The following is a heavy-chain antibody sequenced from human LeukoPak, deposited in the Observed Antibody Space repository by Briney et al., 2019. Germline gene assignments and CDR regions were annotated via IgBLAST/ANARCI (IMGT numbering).Heavy chain of an antibody. V-gene: IGHV3-48*04. CDR1: GFTFSSYW. J-gene: IGHJ6*04. CDR2: ISSSGSTI. CDR3: AELGITMIGGV. Sequence: PGGSLRLSCAASGFTFSSYWMHWVRQAPGKVLEWVSYISSSGSTIYYADSVKGRFTISRDNAKNSLYLQMNSLRAEDTAVYYCAELGITMIGGVWGKGTTVTISS. D-gene: IGHD3-10*02.